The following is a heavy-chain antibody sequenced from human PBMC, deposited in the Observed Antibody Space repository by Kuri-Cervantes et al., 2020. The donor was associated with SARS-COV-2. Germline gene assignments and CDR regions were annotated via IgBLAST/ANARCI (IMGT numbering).Heavy chain of an antibody. CDR2: INAGNGNT. CDR3: AREHTAMVNAVSFDI. V-gene: IGHV1-3*01. D-gene: IGHD5-18*01. CDR1: GYTFSSYA. J-gene: IGHJ3*02. Sequence: ASVKVSCKASGYTFSSYAMHWVRQAPGQRLEWMGWINAGNGNTKYSQKFQGRVTNTRDTSASTAYMELSSLRSEDTAVYYCAREHTAMVNAVSFDIWGQGTMVTVSS.